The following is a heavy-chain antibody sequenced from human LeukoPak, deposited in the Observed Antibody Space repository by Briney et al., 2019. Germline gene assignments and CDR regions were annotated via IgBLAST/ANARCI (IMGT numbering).Heavy chain of an antibody. CDR2: INHSGST. D-gene: IGHD2-2*01. J-gene: IGHJ4*02. Sequence: PSETLSLTCAVYGGSFSGYYWSWIRQPPGKGLEWIGEINHSGSTNHNPSLKSRITISVDTSKNQFSLKLSSVTAADTAVYYCARGRFRYDIVVVPAANAYFDYWGKGTLVTVSS. V-gene: IGHV4-34*01. CDR1: GGSFSGYY. CDR3: ARGRFRYDIVVVPAANAYFDY.